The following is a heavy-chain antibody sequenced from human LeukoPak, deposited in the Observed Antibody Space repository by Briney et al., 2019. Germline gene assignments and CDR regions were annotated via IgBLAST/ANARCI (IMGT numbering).Heavy chain of an antibody. CDR2: ISGTGGDT. J-gene: IGHJ4*02. D-gene: IGHD6-13*01. Sequence: PGGSLRLSCAASGLIFSSYVMSWVRQAPGKGLEWVSTISGTGGDTYYTDSVKGRFTISRDNSKNTLYLQLNSLRVEDTAVYYCARGALGAAGRLDYWGQGTLVTVSS. V-gene: IGHV3-23*01. CDR3: ARGALGAAGRLDY. CDR1: GLIFSSYV.